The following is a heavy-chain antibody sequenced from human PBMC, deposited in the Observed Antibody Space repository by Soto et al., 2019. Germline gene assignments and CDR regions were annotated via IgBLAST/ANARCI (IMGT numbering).Heavy chain of an antibody. CDR3: ASLSGGRFLDKGDY. V-gene: IGHV4-34*01. CDR2: INHVGSP. Sequence: QVQLHQWGAGLLKPSEILSLTCAVYNGSFMGYYWTWVRQPPGKGLEWIGEINHVGSPNYNPSLKSRVLISIDTAKQQFALRLNSLTAADTAVYYCASLSGGRFLDKGDYRGQGIQVTVSS. CDR1: NGSFMGYY. D-gene: IGHD3-3*01. J-gene: IGHJ4*02.